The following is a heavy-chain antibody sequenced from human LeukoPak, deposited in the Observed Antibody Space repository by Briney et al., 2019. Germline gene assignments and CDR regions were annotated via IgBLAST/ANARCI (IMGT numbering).Heavy chain of an antibody. J-gene: IGHJ3*02. Sequence: SETLSLTCTVSGGSISSYYWSWIRQPPGKGLEWIGYIYCSGSTNYNPSLKSRVTISVDTSKNQFSLKLSSVTAADTAVYYCARAVIGSTDAFDIWGQGTMVTVSS. D-gene: IGHD1-26*01. V-gene: IGHV4-59*01. CDR3: ARAVIGSTDAFDI. CDR1: GGSISSYY. CDR2: IYCSGST.